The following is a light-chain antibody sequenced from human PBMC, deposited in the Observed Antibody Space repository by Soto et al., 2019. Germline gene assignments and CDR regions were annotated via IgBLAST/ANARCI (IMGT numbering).Light chain of an antibody. CDR3: QQYSTSLIT. J-gene: IGKJ5*01. CDR1: QSVSSNY. CDR2: TAS. Sequence: EIVLTQSPATLSLSPGAIATLSCRASQSVSSNYLAWYQQRPGQAPRLLIKTASIRATAIPDRFSGSGSGTDFTLTISRLEPEDFAVYYCQQYSTSLITFGQGTRLEIK. V-gene: IGKV3-20*01.